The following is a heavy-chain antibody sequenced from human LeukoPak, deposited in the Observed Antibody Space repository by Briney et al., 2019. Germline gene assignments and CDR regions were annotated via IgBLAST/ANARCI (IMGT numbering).Heavy chain of an antibody. CDR3: ARQIAAPGNYYYYMDV. CDR2: IYTSGST. CDR1: GGSISSSY. Sequence: KSSETLSLTCTVPGGSISSSYWTWIRQPPGEGLEWIWYIYTSGSTDYNPSLKSRVTISVDTSKNQFSLKLTSVTAADTAMYYCARQIAAPGNYYYYMDVWGKGTTVTVSS. D-gene: IGHD6-13*01. J-gene: IGHJ6*03. V-gene: IGHV4-4*09.